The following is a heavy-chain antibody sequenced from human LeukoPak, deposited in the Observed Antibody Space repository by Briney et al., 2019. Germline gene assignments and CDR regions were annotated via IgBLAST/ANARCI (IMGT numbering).Heavy chain of an antibody. CDR2: IYYTGST. J-gene: IGHJ6*02. D-gene: IGHD1-26*01. CDR3: ARVFSYTSSYLGYYYGMDV. CDR1: GASISSYY. V-gene: IGHV4-59*01. Sequence: SETLSLTCTVSGASISSYYWSWIRQPPGKGLQWIGYIYYTGSTNYNPSLKSRVSISIDRSKSQFSLKLTSVTAADTAVYYCARVFSYTSSYLGYYYGMDVWGQGTTVTVSS.